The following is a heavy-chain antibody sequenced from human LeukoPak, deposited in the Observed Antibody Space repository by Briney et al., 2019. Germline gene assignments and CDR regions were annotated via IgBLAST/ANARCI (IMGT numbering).Heavy chain of an antibody. CDR2: ISFDGSNK. D-gene: IGHD5-12*01. Sequence: GGSLRLSCAASGFTFGSYAMHWVRQAPGKGLEWVAVISFDGSNKYYADSVKGRFTISRDNSKNSLYLQMNSLRAEDTAVYYCARGVSGYGLDYWGQGTLVTVSS. J-gene: IGHJ4*02. V-gene: IGHV3-30*04. CDR1: GFTFGSYA. CDR3: ARGVSGYGLDY.